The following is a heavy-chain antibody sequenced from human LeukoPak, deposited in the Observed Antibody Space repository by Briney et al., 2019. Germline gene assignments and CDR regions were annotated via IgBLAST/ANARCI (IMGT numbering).Heavy chain of an antibody. J-gene: IGHJ4*02. CDR3: ARGGNLFDY. D-gene: IGHD4-23*01. CDR2: IYYSGST. Sequence: PSETLSLTCTVSGGSVSSGSYYWSWIRQPPGKGLEWIGYIYYSGSTNYNPSLKSRVTISVDTSKNQFSLKLSSVTAADTAVYYCARGGNLFDYWGQGTLVTVSS. V-gene: IGHV4-61*01. CDR1: GGSVSSGSYY.